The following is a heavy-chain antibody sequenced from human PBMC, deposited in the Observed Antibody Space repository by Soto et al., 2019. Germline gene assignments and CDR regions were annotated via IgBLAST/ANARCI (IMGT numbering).Heavy chain of an antibody. CDR1: GFSFNRAW. J-gene: IGHJ4*02. D-gene: IGHD3-16*01. CDR3: TADLPDWGAYAFDY. V-gene: IGHV3-15*07. Sequence: EVQLAESGGDLVKAGGSLRLSCAASGFSFNRAWMNWVRQIPGKGLEWVGRIKSEINGGTIDYAAPVKGRFTISRDDSKNTVYLEMNSLKTEDTALYYCTADLPDWGAYAFDYWGQGTLFTVSS. CDR2: IKSEINGGTI.